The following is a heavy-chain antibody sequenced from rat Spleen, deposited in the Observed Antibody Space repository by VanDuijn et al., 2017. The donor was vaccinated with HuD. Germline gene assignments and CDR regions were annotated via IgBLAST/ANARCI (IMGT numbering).Heavy chain of an antibody. CDR3: ATGPRILRLDWFAY. V-gene: IGHV5-27*01. J-gene: IGHJ3*01. D-gene: IGHD1-6*01. CDR1: GFTFSNYY. Sequence: EVQLVESGGGLVQPGRSLKLSCAASGFTFSNYYMAWVRQAPTKGLEWVAYIKHEDFTPYYGDSVMGRFTISRDDGESTLYLQMDSLRSEDTATYYCATGPRILRLDWFAYWGQGTLVTVSS. CDR2: IKHEDFTP.